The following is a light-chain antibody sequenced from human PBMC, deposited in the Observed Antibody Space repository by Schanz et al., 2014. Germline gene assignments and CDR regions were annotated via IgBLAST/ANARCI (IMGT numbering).Light chain of an antibody. V-gene: IGKV3D-15*01. J-gene: IGKJ2*01. CDR1: QSVSSN. Sequence: IVMTQSPATLSVSPGERATLSCRASQSVSSNFAWYQQKPGQAPRLLIYNASKRATGIPDRFSGSGSGTEFTLTISSLQSEDFAVYNCQQYNKWPTTFGQGTKLDIK. CDR3: QQYNKWPTT. CDR2: NAS.